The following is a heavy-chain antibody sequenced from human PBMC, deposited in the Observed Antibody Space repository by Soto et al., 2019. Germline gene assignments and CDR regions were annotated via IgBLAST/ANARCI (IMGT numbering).Heavy chain of an antibody. CDR3: ARYNWGAMGAFDI. CDR1: GGSISSYY. CDR2: IYYSAST. Sequence: QVQLQESGPGLVKPSETLSLTCTVSGGSISSYYWSWNRQPPGKGLEWIGYIYYSASTNYNPSLKSRDTISVDTSKNQFSLKLSSVTAADTAVYYCARYNWGAMGAFDIWGQGTMVTFSS. J-gene: IGHJ3*02. D-gene: IGHD1-1*01. V-gene: IGHV4-59*01.